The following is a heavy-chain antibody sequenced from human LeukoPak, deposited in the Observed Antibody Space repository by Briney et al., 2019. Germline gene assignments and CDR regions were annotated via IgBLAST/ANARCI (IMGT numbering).Heavy chain of an antibody. CDR2: FDHTGTT. D-gene: IGHD3-9*01. V-gene: IGHV4-39*01. CDR3: AKWVDLTVY. Sequence: KTSETLSLTCTVSGGSISSSSYYWGWIRQPPGKGLEWIGSFDHTGTTYYNPSLKSRVSTSVDTSKNQFSLRLSSVTAADTAVYYCAKWVDLTVYWGQGTLVTVSS. J-gene: IGHJ4*02. CDR1: GGSISSSSYY.